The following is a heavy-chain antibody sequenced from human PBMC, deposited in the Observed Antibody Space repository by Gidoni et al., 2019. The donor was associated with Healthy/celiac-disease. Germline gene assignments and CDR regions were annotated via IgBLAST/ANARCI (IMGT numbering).Heavy chain of an antibody. D-gene: IGHD1-7*01. CDR1: GGSISSSSYY. J-gene: IGHJ4*02. CDR2: IYYSGST. V-gene: IGHV4-39*01. CDR3: ARVTGTMGDDY. Sequence: QLQLQESGPGLVKPSETLSLTCTVSGGSISSSSYYWGWIRQPPGKGLEWVGSIYYSGSTYYNPSLKSRVTISVDTSKNQFSLKLSSVTAADTAVYYCARVTGTMGDDYWGQGTLVTVSS.